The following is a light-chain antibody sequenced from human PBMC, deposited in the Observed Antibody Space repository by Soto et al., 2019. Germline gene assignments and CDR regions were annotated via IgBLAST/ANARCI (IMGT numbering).Light chain of an antibody. Sequence: QSALTQPRSVSGSPGQSVTISCTGTSSDVGGYNFVSWYQQHLGKAPKLMIYDVTNRPSGVPDRFSGSKSGNTASLTISGLQAEDEADYYCSSYAGSSNVFGTGTKLTVL. V-gene: IGLV2-11*01. CDR3: SSYAGSSNV. CDR2: DVT. CDR1: SSDVGGYNF. J-gene: IGLJ1*01.